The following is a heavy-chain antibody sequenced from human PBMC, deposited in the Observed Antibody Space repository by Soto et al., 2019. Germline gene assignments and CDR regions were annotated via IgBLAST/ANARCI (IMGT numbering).Heavy chain of an antibody. Sequence: EEQLLESGGGLVQPGGSLRLSCAASGLTFSSYWMHWVRQAPGKGLVWVSRIKRDGSSTRYEDSVECRFTISRDNAKNTDYLQLNSLTGEDTAVYECATVNGQTTYVTPSWGQGTLFTASA. J-gene: IGHJ5*02. CDR1: GLTFSSYW. CDR2: IKRDGSST. CDR3: ATVNGQTTYVTPS. V-gene: IGHV3-74*01. D-gene: IGHD3-16*01.